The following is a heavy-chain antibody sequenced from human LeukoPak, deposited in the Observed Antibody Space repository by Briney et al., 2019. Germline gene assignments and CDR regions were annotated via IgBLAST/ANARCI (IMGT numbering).Heavy chain of an antibody. J-gene: IGHJ4*02. Sequence: GGPVRLSCATSGFTFSSSAMSWVRQAPGKGLAWVSTISGSGGGPYYAAHVKGRLIISRDNSNNPLYLQMNSLRAEDTAVFYCAKLFYSSGMYHFDYWGQGTLVAGPS. D-gene: IGHD3-10*01. CDR2: ISGSGGGP. V-gene: IGHV3-23*01. CDR1: GFTFSSSA. CDR3: AKLFYSSGMYHFDY.